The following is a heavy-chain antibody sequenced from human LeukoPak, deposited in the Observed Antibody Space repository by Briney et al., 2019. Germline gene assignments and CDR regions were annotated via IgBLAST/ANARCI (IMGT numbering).Heavy chain of an antibody. CDR2: IYYSGST. CDR3: ARDGLDRSGTGFDP. CDR1: GGSISSSSYY. Sequence: SETLSLTCTVSGGSISSSSYYWGWIRQPPGKGLEWIGSIYYSGSTYYNPSLKSRVTISVDTSKNQFSLKLSSVTAADTAVYYCARDGLDRSGTGFDPWGQGTLVTVSS. V-gene: IGHV4-39*07. D-gene: IGHD1-14*01. J-gene: IGHJ5*02.